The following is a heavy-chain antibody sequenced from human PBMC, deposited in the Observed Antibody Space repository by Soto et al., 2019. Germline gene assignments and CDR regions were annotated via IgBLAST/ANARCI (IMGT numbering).Heavy chain of an antibody. V-gene: IGHV1-3*01. D-gene: IGHD4-17*01. J-gene: IGHJ6*03. CDR3: ARDLNGDFPNYYYYMDV. Sequence: ASVKVSCKASGYTFTSYAMHWVRQAPGQRLEWMGWINAGNGNTKYSQKFQGRVTITRDTSASTAYMELSSLRSEDTAVYYCARDLNGDFPNYYYYMDVWGKGTTVTVSS. CDR1: GYTFTSYA. CDR2: INAGNGNT.